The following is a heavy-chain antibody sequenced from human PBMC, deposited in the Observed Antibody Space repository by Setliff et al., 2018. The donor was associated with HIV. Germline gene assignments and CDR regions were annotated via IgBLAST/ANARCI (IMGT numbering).Heavy chain of an antibody. V-gene: IGHV4-39*07. CDR1: GGSISTTYYY. CDR2: IYYSGST. CDR3: ARTRTTGNYYYGMDV. D-gene: IGHD1-1*01. J-gene: IGHJ6*02. Sequence: PSETLSLTCTVSGGSISTTYYYWGWIRQPPGKGLEWIGRIYYSGSTYYNPSLKSRVTISVDTSKNQFSLKLSSMTAADTAVYYCARTRTTGNYYYGMDVWGQGTTVTVSS.